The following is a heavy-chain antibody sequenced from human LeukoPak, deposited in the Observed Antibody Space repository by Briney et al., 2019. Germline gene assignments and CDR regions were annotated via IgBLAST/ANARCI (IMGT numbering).Heavy chain of an antibody. Sequence: GGSLRLSCAASGFTFREPWMSWVRQAPGKGPEWVANIKEDESEKHYVDSVKGRFTVSRDNAKSSLFLQMNSLRVEDTAVYYCATYKNWVAGDVWGQGTTVSVSS. J-gene: IGHJ6*02. CDR3: ATYKNWVAGDV. V-gene: IGHV3-7*01. CDR2: IKEDESEK. D-gene: IGHD7-27*01. CDR1: GFTFREPW.